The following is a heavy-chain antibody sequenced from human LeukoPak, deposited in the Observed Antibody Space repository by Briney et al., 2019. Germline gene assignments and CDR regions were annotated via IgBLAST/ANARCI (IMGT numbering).Heavy chain of an antibody. CDR3: ARGRYSYGSTRYSDY. V-gene: IGHV4-34*01. D-gene: IGHD5-18*01. CDR2: INHSGST. CDR1: GGSFSGYY. Sequence: SETLSLTCAVYGGSFSGYYWSWIRQPPGKGLEWIGEINHSGSTNYNPSLKSRVTISVDTSKNQFSLKLSSVTAADTAVYYCARGRYSYGSTRYSDYWGQGTLVTVSS. J-gene: IGHJ4*02.